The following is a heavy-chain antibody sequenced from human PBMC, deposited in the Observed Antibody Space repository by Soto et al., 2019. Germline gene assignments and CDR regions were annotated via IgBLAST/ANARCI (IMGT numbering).Heavy chain of an antibody. V-gene: IGHV3-48*01. CDR1: GFNFNNFD. CDR3: VRGDGDYYDGNGYLGRH. CDR2: TSDTSTTI. J-gene: IGHJ4*02. Sequence: GGSLRLSCAASGFNFNNFDMHWVRQAPGKGLEWVSYTSDTSTTIAYPDSVNGRFIISRDNAKTTLYLQMNSLRAEDTAVYYCVRGDGDYYDGNGYLGRHWGQGTLVTVSS. D-gene: IGHD3-22*01.